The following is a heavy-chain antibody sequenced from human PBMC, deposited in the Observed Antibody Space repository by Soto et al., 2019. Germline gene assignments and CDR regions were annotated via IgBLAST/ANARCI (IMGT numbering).Heavy chain of an antibody. V-gene: IGHV3-23*01. CDR1: GFTFSSYA. CDR2: ISGSGGST. Sequence: PGGSLRLSCAASGFTFSSYAMSWVRQAPGKGLEWVSAISGSGGSTYYADSVKGRFTISRDNYKNTLYLQMNSLRAEDTAVYYCAKWGIAAAGTYYYYGMEVLGKWTTVTASS. J-gene: IGHJ6*04. D-gene: IGHD6-13*01. CDR3: AKWGIAAAGTYYYYGMEV.